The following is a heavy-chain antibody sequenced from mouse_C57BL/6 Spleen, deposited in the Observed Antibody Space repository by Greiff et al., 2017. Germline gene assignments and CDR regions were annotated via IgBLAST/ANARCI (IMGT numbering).Heavy chain of an antibody. CDR1: GFTFSSYG. CDR2: ISSGGSYT. D-gene: IGHD4-1*01. J-gene: IGHJ2*01. V-gene: IGHV5-6*01. Sequence: EVQVVESGGDLVKPGGSLKLSCAASGFTFSSYGMSWVRQTPDKRLEWVATISSGGSYTYYPDSVKGRFTISRDNAKNTLYLQRSSLKSEDTAMYYWARHVTGTRGNYFDYWGQGTTLTVSS. CDR3: ARHVTGTRGNYFDY.